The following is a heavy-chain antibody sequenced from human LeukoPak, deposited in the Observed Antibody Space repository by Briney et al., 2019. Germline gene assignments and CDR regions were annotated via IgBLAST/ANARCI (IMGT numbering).Heavy chain of an antibody. Sequence: ASVKVSCKASGYTFTGYYMHWVRQAPGQGLEWMGWINPNSGGTNYAQKFQGRVTMTRDTSISTAYMELSRLRSDDTAVYYCARLPYSSSSRYYFDYWGQGTLVTVSS. J-gene: IGHJ4*02. D-gene: IGHD6-6*01. CDR2: INPNSGGT. V-gene: IGHV1-2*02. CDR1: GYTFTGYY. CDR3: ARLPYSSSSRYYFDY.